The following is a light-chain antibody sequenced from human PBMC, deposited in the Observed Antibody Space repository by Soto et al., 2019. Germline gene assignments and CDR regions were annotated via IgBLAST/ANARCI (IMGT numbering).Light chain of an antibody. Sequence: QSALTQPRSVSGSPGQSVTISCTGTSSDVGGYNYVSWYQQHPGKAPKLMIYDVVKRPSGVPDRFSGSKSGNTASLTISWLQAEDEADYYCCSYAGSYTLVFGGGTKLTVL. V-gene: IGLV2-11*01. CDR1: SSDVGGYNY. CDR2: DVV. CDR3: CSYAGSYTLV. J-gene: IGLJ3*02.